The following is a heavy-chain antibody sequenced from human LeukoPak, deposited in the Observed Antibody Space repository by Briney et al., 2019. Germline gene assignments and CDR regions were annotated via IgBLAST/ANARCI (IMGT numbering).Heavy chain of an antibody. CDR2: ISGSGGSA. CDR3: AKDKLDSEGGFDY. D-gene: IGHD3/OR15-3a*01. J-gene: IGHJ4*02. V-gene: IGHV3-23*01. CDR1: GSTFSSYA. Sequence: PGGSLRLSCAASGSTFSSYAMSWVRQAPGKGLEWVSAISGSGGSAYYADSVKGRFTISRDNSKNTLYLQMNSLRAEDTAVYYCAKDKLDSEGGFDYWGQGTLVTVSS.